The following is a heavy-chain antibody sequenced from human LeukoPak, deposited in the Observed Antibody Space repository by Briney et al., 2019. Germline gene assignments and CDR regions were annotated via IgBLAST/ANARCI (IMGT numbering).Heavy chain of an antibody. CDR3: TRMAWRSRPFDY. CDR1: GFTFSDYW. V-gene: IGHV3-7*01. D-gene: IGHD2-2*01. Sequence: PGGSLRLSCAASGFTFSDYWISWVRQAPGKGLEWVANIKQDGSEKYYVDSVKGRFTISRDNAKNSVYLQMNSLRAEDTAVYYCTRMAWRSRPFDYWGQGTLVTVSS. J-gene: IGHJ4*02. CDR2: IKQDGSEK.